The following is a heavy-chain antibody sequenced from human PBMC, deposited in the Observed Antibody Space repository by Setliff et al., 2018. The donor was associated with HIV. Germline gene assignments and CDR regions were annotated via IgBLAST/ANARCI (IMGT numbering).Heavy chain of an antibody. CDR1: GGTFSTYG. CDR2: MSPNSGNT. CDR3: ARWVPYCTSTDCHRWLYYYMDV. V-gene: IGHV1-8*02. J-gene: IGHJ6*03. Sequence: ASVKVSCKASGGTFSTYGLSWVRQAPGQGLEWMGCMSPNSGNTGYAQKFRGRVSMTRNTSIGTAYMELSSLRSEDTAVYYCARWVPYCTSTDCHRWLYYYMDVWGKGTTVTVSS. D-gene: IGHD2-2*01.